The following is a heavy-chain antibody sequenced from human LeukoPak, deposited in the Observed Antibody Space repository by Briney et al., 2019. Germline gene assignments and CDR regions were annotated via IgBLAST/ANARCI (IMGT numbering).Heavy chain of an antibody. V-gene: IGHV3-48*01. Sequence: GGSLRLSCEASGFTFSNYDMNWVRQAPGKGLEWVSYISRSGSTIYYADSVKGRVTISRDNAKNSLYLQMDSLRAEDTAMYYCARPPGGVVMNAGLYWGQGTLVTVSS. CDR2: ISRSGSTI. CDR3: ARPPGGVVMNAGLY. CDR1: GFTFSNYD. J-gene: IGHJ4*02. D-gene: IGHD2-21*01.